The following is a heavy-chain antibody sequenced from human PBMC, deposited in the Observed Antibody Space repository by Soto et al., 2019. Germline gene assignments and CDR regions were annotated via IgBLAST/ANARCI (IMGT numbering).Heavy chain of an antibody. CDR1: GFTFRSYA. Sequence: PGGSLRLSCAASGFTFRSYAMSWVRQAPGKGLEWVSGTSGSGGSTYCADSVKGRFTIFGDNSKNTLYLQMNSLRAEDTAVYYCVRDMQLWRLDSWGQGTLVTVSS. J-gene: IGHJ4*02. D-gene: IGHD2-15*01. CDR2: TSGSGGST. CDR3: VRDMQLWRLDS. V-gene: IGHV3-23*01.